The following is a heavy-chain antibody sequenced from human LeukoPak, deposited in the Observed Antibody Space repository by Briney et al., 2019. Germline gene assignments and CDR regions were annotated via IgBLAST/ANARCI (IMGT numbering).Heavy chain of an antibody. CDR1: GGSISSGGYS. Sequence: SQTLSLTCAVSGGSISSGGYSWSWIRQPPGKDLEWIGYIYHSGSTYYNPSLKSRVTISVDRSKNQFSLKLSSVTAADTAVYYCARGLVVPAAMGDYYYYGMDVWGQGTTVTVSS. V-gene: IGHV4-30-2*01. D-gene: IGHD2-2*01. CDR2: IYHSGST. J-gene: IGHJ6*02. CDR3: ARGLVVPAAMGDYYYYGMDV.